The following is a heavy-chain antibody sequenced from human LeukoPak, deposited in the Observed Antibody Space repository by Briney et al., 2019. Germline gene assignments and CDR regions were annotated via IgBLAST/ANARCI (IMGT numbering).Heavy chain of an antibody. D-gene: IGHD1-26*01. CDR2: ISGSGGST. CDR1: GFTFGNYA. CDR3: AKEQWELVAGL. Sequence: GGSLRLSCAASGFTFGNYAMIWIRQSPGKGLEWVSAISGSGGSTYYADSVKGRFTISRDNSKNTLYLQMNSLRAEDTAVYYCAKEQWELVAGLWGQGTLVTVSS. V-gene: IGHV3-23*01. J-gene: IGHJ4*02.